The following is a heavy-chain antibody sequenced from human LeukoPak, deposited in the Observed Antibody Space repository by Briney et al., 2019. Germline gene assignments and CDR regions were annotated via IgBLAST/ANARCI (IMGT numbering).Heavy chain of an antibody. Sequence: SETLSLTCSVSGGSIGSYYWNWIRQPPGKGLEWIGTLYYGGSTYYNPSFKSRVTISVDTSKNQFSLKLNSVTAADTAVYYCARHAGRYFYYGLDVWGQGTTVTVSS. CDR2: LYYGGST. J-gene: IGHJ6*02. CDR3: ARHAGRYFYYGLDV. D-gene: IGHD1-14*01. V-gene: IGHV4-59*04. CDR1: GGSIGSYY.